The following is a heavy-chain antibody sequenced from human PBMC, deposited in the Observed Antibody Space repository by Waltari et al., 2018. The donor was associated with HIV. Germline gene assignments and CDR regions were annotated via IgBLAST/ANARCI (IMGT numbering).Heavy chain of an antibody. V-gene: IGHV1-69*04. D-gene: IGHD5-12*01. J-gene: IGHJ6*02. CDR2: IIPVLHTA. CDR3: ARGRGIHLGMDV. CDR1: GDTFSSNA. Sequence: QVRLVQSGAEAKKPGSSVKISCKASGDTFSSNAVTWVRQAPGQGLEWLGRIIPVLHTADYAQKFQGRVTITVDRSTATVYMELSSLRSDDTAVYYCARGRGIHLGMDVWGQGTTVTVSS.